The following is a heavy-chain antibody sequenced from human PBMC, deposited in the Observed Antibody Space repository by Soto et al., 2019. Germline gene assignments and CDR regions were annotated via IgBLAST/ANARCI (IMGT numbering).Heavy chain of an antibody. CDR1: GCTFTSYY. CDR3: ARESALRYVDWSYYYYYYMDV. Sequence: GASVKVSCKASGCTFTSYYMHWVRQAPGQGLEWMGIINPSGGSTSYAQKFQGRVTMTRDTSTSTVYMELSSLRSEDTAVYYCARESALRYVDWSYYYYYYMDVWGKGTTVTVSS. D-gene: IGHD3-9*01. V-gene: IGHV1-46*03. J-gene: IGHJ6*03. CDR2: INPSGGST.